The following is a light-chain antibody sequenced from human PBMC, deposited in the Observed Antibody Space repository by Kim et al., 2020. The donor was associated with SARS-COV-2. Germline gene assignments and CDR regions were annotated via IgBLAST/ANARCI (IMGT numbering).Light chain of an antibody. V-gene: IGKV3-20*01. CDR3: QQYGSSPLT. CDR2: SIS. J-gene: IGKJ4*01. CDR1: QSVSRY. Sequence: EIVLTQSPGTLSLSPGERATLSCRPSQSVSRYLAWYQQKPGQAPMLLIYSISTRATGIPDRFTGSGSGTDFTLTISRLEPEDFAMYYCQQYGSSPLTFGGGTKVDIK.